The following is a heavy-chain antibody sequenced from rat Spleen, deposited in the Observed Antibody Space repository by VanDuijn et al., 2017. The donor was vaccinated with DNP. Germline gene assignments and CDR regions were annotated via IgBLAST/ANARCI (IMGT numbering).Heavy chain of an antibody. Sequence: EVQLVETGGILVQPGKSLKLTCATSGFTFSNAWIHWVRQSPEKQLEWVAQIKAKSNNYATYYAESVKGRFTISRDDSKSSVYLQMISLKEEDTAIYYCTLNLAYWGQGTLVTVSS. J-gene: IGHJ3*01. V-gene: IGHV6-8*01. CDR1: GFTFSNAW. CDR2: IKAKSNNYAT. CDR3: TLNLAY.